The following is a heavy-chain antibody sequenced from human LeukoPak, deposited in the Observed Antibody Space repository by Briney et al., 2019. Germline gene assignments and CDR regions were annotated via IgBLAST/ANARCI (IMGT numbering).Heavy chain of an antibody. CDR1: GGTFSSYA. D-gene: IGHD6-6*01. CDR2: IIPIFGTA. Sequence: SVKVSCKASGGTFSSYAISWVRQAPGQGLEWMGGIIPIFGTANYAQKFQGRVTVTADESTSTAYMELSSLRSEDTAVYYCARGAAYSSSSNYYYYGMDVWGQGTTVTVSS. J-gene: IGHJ6*02. CDR3: ARGAAYSSSSNYYYYGMDV. V-gene: IGHV1-69*13.